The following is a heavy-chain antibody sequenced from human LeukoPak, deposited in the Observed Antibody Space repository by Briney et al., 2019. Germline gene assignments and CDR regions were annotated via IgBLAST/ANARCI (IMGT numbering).Heavy chain of an antibody. D-gene: IGHD6-19*01. V-gene: IGHV4-34*01. Sequence: PSETLSLTCAVYGGSFSGYYWSWIRQPPGKGLEWIWEINHSGSTNYNPSLKSRVTISVDTSRNQFSLKLSSVTAADTAVYYCARFGSGWYYFDYWGQGTLVTVSS. CDR3: ARFGSGWYYFDY. J-gene: IGHJ4*02. CDR2: INHSGST. CDR1: GGSFSGYY.